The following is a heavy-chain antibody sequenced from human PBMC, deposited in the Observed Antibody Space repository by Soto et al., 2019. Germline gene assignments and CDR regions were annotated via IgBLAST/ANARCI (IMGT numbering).Heavy chain of an antibody. J-gene: IGHJ6*01. D-gene: IGHD6-19*01. CDR1: GDSVSSNSAA. Sequence: SQTLSLTCAISGDSVSSNSAAWNWIRQSPSRGLEWLGRTYYRSKWYNDYAVSVKSRITINPDTSKNQFSLQLNSVTPEDTAVYYCARDQLMSYISKYYYYYYGMDVWGQGTTVTVSS. CDR3: ARDQLMSYISKYYYYYYGMDV. V-gene: IGHV6-1*01. CDR2: TYYRSKWYN.